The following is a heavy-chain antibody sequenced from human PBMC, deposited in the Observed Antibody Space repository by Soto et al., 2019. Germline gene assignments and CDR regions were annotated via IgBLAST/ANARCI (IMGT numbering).Heavy chain of an antibody. CDR3: VGAPSGSSTWNSPLEY. J-gene: IGHJ4*02. D-gene: IGHD6-13*01. CDR1: SASISSSSDC. V-gene: IGHV4-39*01. Sequence: SETLSLTCTVSSASISSSSDCWCCIRQPPGKGLEWIGNMYDTGSTYYNPSLRGRVTISGDTSKKQFSLKVSSVTAADTAVYYCVGAPSGSSTWNSPLEYWGQGSLVTVSS. CDR2: MYDTGST.